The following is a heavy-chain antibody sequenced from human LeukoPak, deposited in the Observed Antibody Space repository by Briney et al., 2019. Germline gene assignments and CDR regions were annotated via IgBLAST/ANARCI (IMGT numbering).Heavy chain of an antibody. J-gene: IGHJ3*02. CDR2: ISAYNGNT. D-gene: IGHD3-10*01. Sequence: ASVKVSCKASGYTFTSYGISWVRQAPGQGLEWMGWISAYNGNTNYAQKLQGRVTMTTDTSTSTAYMELRSLRSDDTAVYYCARDRMPLGYYGSGSHDAFDIWGQGTMVTVSS. V-gene: IGHV1-18*01. CDR3: ARDRMPLGYYGSGSHDAFDI. CDR1: GYTFTSYG.